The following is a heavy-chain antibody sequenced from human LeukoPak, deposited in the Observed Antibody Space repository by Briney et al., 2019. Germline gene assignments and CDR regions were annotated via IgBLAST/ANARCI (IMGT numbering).Heavy chain of an antibody. V-gene: IGHV1-3*01. J-gene: IGHJ6*02. CDR1: GYTFTSYA. CDR3: ARVLSTYYYYGMDV. Sequence: ASVKVSCKASGYTFTSYAMHWVRQAPGQRLEWMGWINAGNGNTKYSQKFQGRVTITRDTSASTAYMELSSLRSEDTAVYYCARVLSTYYYYGMDVWGQGTTVTVSS. CDR2: INAGNGNT. D-gene: IGHD3-16*02.